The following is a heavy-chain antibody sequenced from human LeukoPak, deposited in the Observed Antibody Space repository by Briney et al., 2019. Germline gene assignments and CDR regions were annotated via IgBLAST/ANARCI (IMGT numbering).Heavy chain of an antibody. CDR2: ISGSGGST. D-gene: IGHD2-2*01. CDR3: AKDLDCSSTSCYFRDYYYYGMDV. J-gene: IGHJ6*02. Sequence: PGGSLRLSCAASGFTFSSYAMSWVRQAPGKGLEWVSAISGSGGSTYYADSVKGRFTISRDNSKNTLYLQMNSLRAEDTAVYYCAKDLDCSSTSCYFRDYYYYGMDVWGQGTTVTVSS. CDR1: GFTFSSYA. V-gene: IGHV3-23*01.